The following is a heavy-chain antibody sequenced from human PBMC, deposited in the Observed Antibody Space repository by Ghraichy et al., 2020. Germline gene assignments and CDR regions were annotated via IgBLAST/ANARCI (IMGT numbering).Heavy chain of an antibody. D-gene: IGHD2-15*01. CDR2: INPNSGGT. J-gene: IGHJ4*02. V-gene: IGHV1-2*02. CDR1: GYTFTGYY. CDR3: ARAAYLGYCSGGSCYSFDY. Sequence: ASVKVSCKASGYTFTGYYMHWVRQAPGQGLEWMGWINPNSGGTNYAQKFQGRVTMTRDTSISTAYMELSRLRSDDTAVYYCARAAYLGYCSGGSCYSFDYWGQGTLVTVSS.